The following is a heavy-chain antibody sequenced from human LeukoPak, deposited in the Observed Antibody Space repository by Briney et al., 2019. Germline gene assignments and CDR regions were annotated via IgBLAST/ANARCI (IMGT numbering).Heavy chain of an antibody. J-gene: IGHJ4*02. V-gene: IGHV4-59*01. CDR2: VYYSGST. Sequence: NPSETLSLTCTVSGVSISSYYWSWLRQPPGKGLEWIGYVYYSGSTNYNPSLKSRVTISVDTSKHQFSLRLSSVTAADTAVYYCARERRDGYKVYFDYWGQGTLVTVSS. D-gene: IGHD5-24*01. CDR3: ARERRDGYKVYFDY. CDR1: GVSISSYY.